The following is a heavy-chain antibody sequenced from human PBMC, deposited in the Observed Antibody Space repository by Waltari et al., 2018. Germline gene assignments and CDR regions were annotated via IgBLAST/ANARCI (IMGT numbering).Heavy chain of an antibody. D-gene: IGHD3-3*01. V-gene: IGHV4-34*01. Sequence: QVQLQQWGAGLLKPSETLSLTCAVYGGSFSGYYWSWIRQPPGKGLEWIGEINHSGSTNYNPSLKSRVTISVDTSKNQFSLKLSSVTAADTAVYYCARGPTIFGVVNAFDIWGQGTMVTVSS. CDR2: INHSGST. CDR1: GGSFSGYY. CDR3: ARGPTIFGVVNAFDI. J-gene: IGHJ3*02.